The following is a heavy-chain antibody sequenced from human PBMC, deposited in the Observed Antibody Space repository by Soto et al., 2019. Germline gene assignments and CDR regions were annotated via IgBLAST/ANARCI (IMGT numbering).Heavy chain of an antibody. CDR2: IIPIFGTA. CDR1: GGTFSSYA. D-gene: IGHD2-15*01. J-gene: IGHJ6*02. CDR3: ARPLVVVAQHHAVYYYYYGMDV. V-gene: IGHV1-69*13. Sequence: ASVKVSCKASGGTFSSYAISWVRQAPGQGLEWMGGIIPIFGTANYAQKFQGRVTITADESTSTAYMELSSLRSEDTAVYYCARPLVVVAQHHAVYYYYYGMDVWGQGTTVTVSS.